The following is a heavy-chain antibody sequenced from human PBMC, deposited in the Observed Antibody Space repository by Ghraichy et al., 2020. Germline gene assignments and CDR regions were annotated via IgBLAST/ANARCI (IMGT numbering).Heavy chain of an antibody. CDR3: ARARHDYGDHLFWFDP. D-gene: IGHD4-17*01. CDR2: INHSGST. Sequence: SETLSLTCAVYGGSFSGYYWSWIRQPPGKGLEWIGEINHSGSTNYNPSLKSRVTISVDTSKNQFSLKLSSVTAADTAVYYWARARHDYGDHLFWFDPWGQGTLVTVSS. J-gene: IGHJ5*02. CDR1: GGSFSGYY. V-gene: IGHV4-34*01.